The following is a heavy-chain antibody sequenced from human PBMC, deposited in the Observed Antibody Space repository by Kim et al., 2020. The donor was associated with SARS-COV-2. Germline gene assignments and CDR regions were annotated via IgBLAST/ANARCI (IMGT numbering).Heavy chain of an antibody. J-gene: IGHJ4*02. D-gene: IGHD1-26*01. CDR3: TKELFSHSEGGIAGD. Sequence: DSVKGRFTISKDNSKNTLYLQMNSLRPEDTAIYYCTKELFSHSEGGIAGDWGQGTLVTVSS. V-gene: IGHV3-30*02.